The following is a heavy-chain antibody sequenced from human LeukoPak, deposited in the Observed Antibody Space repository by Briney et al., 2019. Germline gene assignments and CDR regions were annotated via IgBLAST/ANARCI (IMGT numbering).Heavy chain of an antibody. CDR3: ARGLITMVRGVKRGWFDP. V-gene: IGHV4-34*01. Sequence: SETLSLTCAVYGGSFSGYYWSWIRQPPGKGLEWIGEINHSGSTNYNPSLKSRVTISVDTSKNQFFLKLSSVTAADTAVYYCARGLITMVRGVKRGWFDPWGQGTLVTVSS. D-gene: IGHD3-10*01. CDR1: GGSFSGYY. J-gene: IGHJ5*02. CDR2: INHSGST.